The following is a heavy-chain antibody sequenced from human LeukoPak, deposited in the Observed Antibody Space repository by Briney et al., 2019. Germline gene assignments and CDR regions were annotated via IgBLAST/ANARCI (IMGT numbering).Heavy chain of an antibody. V-gene: IGHV4-31*03. CDR2: IYYSGST. Sequence: SQTLSLTCTVSVGSISSGGYYWSWIRQHPGKGLEWIGYIYYSGSTNYNPSLKSRVTISVDTYKNLFSLKLSSVTAADTAVYYCAREGGYDSSGYPLDAFDYWGQGTLVTVSS. D-gene: IGHD3-22*01. CDR1: VGSISSGGYY. CDR3: AREGGYDSSGYPLDAFDY. J-gene: IGHJ4*02.